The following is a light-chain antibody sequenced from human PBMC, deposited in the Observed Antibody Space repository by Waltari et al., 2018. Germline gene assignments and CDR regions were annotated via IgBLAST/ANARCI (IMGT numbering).Light chain of an antibody. CDR3: QQYASPPYT. Sequence: EIVLTQSPGSLSLSPGERATLPCRASQGVSSSSLAWYQQKLGQAPRLLIYGTFSRATDIPDRFSGSESGTDFTLTISRLEPEDLAVYYCQQYASPPYTFVQGTKREIK. CDR1: QGVSSSS. V-gene: IGKV3-20*01. J-gene: IGKJ2*01. CDR2: GTF.